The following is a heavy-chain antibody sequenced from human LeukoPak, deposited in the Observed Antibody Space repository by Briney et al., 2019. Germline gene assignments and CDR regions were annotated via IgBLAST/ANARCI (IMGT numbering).Heavy chain of an antibody. J-gene: IGHJ6*03. CDR3: AREATYYDFWSGYSLYCYYYMDV. CDR1: GGTFSSYA. V-gene: IGHV1-69*04. Sequence: SVKVSCKASGGTFSSYAISWVRQAPGQGLEWMGRIIPILGIANYAQKFQGRVTITADKSTSTAYMELSSLRSEDTAVYYCAREATYYDFWSGYSLYCYYYMDVWGKGTTVTVSS. D-gene: IGHD3-3*01. CDR2: IIPILGIA.